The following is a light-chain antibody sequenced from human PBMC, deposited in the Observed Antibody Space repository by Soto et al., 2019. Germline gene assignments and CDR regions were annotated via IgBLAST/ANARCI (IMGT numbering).Light chain of an antibody. CDR1: QSISSW. V-gene: IGKV1-5*03. J-gene: IGKJ1*01. CDR3: QQYNSYSPRT. Sequence: EMTQSPSTMSASVGDRVTITCRASQSISSWLAWYQQKPGKAPKLLIYKASSLESGVPSRFSGSGSGTEFTLTISSLQPDDFATYYCQQYNSYSPRTFGQGTKVDI. CDR2: KAS.